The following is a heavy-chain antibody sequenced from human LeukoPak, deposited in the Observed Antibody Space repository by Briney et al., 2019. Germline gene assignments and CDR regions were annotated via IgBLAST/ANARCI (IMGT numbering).Heavy chain of an antibody. CDR2: IYYSGST. D-gene: IGHD4-17*01. CDR1: GGSVSSGSYY. Sequence: SETLSLTCTVSGGSVSSGSYYWSWIRQPPGKGLEWIGYIYYSGSTNYNPSLKSRVTISEDTSKNQFSLKLSSVTAADTAVYYCARGGYGDYVFDYWGQGTLVTVSS. CDR3: ARGGYGDYVFDY. V-gene: IGHV4-61*01. J-gene: IGHJ4*02.